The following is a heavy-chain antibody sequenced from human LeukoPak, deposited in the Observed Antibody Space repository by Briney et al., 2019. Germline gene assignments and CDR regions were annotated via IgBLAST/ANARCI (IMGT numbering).Heavy chain of an antibody. CDR1: GFTFSSFA. Sequence: GRSLRLSCAASGFTFSSFAVHSVRQAPGKGLDWVAVISYDGSNTYYADSVKGRFTISRDNSKNTLSLQMNSLRAEDTAVYYCARGYIIPAANPHYGGRGTLVTVSS. CDR3: ARGYIIPAANPHY. CDR2: ISYDGSNT. D-gene: IGHD2-2*01. V-gene: IGHV3-30*04. J-gene: IGHJ4*02.